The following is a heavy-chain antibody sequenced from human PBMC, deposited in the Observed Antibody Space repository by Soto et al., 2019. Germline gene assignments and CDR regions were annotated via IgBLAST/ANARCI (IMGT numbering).Heavy chain of an antibody. D-gene: IGHD1-7*01. J-gene: IGHJ6*02. CDR1: GYTFIGHY. Sequence: QVQLVQSGAEVKKPGASVKVSCKASGYTFIGHYLHWVRQAPGQGLEWLGWTNPSSGATNFAQKFQGRVTMTRDTSISTAYLELSRLRSDDTAVYYCARDAGTTGNYYYGMDVWGQGTTVTVSS. CDR3: ARDAGTTGNYYYGMDV. V-gene: IGHV1-2*02. CDR2: TNPSSGAT.